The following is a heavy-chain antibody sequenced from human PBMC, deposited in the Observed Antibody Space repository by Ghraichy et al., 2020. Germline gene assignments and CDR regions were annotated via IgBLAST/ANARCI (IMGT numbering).Heavy chain of an antibody. CDR2: ISGSGGST. Sequence: GGSLRLSCAASGFTFSSYAMSWVRQAPGKGLEWVSAISGSGGSTYYADSVKGRFTISRDNSKNTLYLQMNSLRAEDTAVYYCAKDLRGRYCSSTSCSGGMDVWGQGTTVTVSS. CDR3: AKDLRGRYCSSTSCSGGMDV. D-gene: IGHD2-2*01. CDR1: GFTFSSYA. J-gene: IGHJ6*02. V-gene: IGHV3-23*01.